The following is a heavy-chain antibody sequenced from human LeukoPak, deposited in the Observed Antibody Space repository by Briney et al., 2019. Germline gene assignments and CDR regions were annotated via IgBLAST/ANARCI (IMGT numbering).Heavy chain of an antibody. J-gene: IGHJ4*02. CDR1: GYTLTELS. CDR3: AKDLFGVVSAYYFDY. V-gene: IGHV3-30*02. CDR2: IRYDGSNK. Sequence: SCKVSGYTLTELSMHWVRQAPGKGLEWVAFIRYDGSNKYNADSVKGRFTISRDNSKNTLYLQMNSLRAEDTAVYYCAKDLFGVVSAYYFDYWGQGTLVTVSS. D-gene: IGHD3-3*01.